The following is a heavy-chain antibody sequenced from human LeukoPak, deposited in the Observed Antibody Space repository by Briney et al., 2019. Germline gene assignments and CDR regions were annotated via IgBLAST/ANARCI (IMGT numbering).Heavy chain of an antibody. J-gene: IGHJ4*02. D-gene: IGHD6-13*01. CDR2: MNPNSGNT. Sequence: ASVKVSCKASGYTFTSYDINWVRQATGQGLEWMGWMNPNSGNTGYAQKFQGRVTMTRNTSISTAYMELSSLRSEDTAVYYCARGLRGIAALFYYFGYWGQGTLVTVSS. CDR3: ARGLRGIAALFYYFGY. V-gene: IGHV1-8*01. CDR1: GYTFTSYD.